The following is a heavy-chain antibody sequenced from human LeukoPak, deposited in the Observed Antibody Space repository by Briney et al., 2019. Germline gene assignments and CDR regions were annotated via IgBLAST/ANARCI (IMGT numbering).Heavy chain of an antibody. J-gene: IGHJ4*02. CDR1: GFTFSNYG. CDR2: IRYDGNDK. V-gene: IGHV3-30*02. CDR3: AKDGVYRSSAPDY. D-gene: IGHD2-8*01. Sequence: RRSLRLSWAAAGFTFSNYGVGWVRQAPGKGLEWVAFIRYDGNDKFYAESVEGRFTISRDTSRNTLYLQMTSLRREDTAVYYCAKDGVYRSSAPDYWGQGTLVTVSS.